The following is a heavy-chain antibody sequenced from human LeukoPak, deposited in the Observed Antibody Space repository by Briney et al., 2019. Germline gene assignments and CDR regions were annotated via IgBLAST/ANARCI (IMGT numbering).Heavy chain of an antibody. V-gene: IGHV3-23*01. J-gene: IGHJ4*02. Sequence: PGGSLRLSCAASGFTFSSYAMSWVRQAPGKGLEWVSAISGSGGSTYYADSVKGRFTISRDNSKNTLYLQMNSLRAEDTAVYYCAKAHKYYYDSSGYPQDYWGQGTLVTVSS. CDR3: AKAHKYYYDSSGYPQDY. D-gene: IGHD3-22*01. CDR2: ISGSGGST. CDR1: GFTFSSYA.